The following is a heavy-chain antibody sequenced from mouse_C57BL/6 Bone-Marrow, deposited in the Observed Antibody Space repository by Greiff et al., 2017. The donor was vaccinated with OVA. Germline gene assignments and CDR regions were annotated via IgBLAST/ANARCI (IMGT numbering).Heavy chain of an antibody. CDR1: GYTFTSYW. Sequence: VQLQQPGAELVKPGASVKMSCKASGYTFTSYWITWVKQRPGQGLEWIGDIYPGSGGTNYNEKFKSKATLTVDKSSSTAYMQLSSLTSEDSAVYYFARSFCYSLYYFDYWGQGTTLTVSS. V-gene: IGHV1-55*01. J-gene: IGHJ2*01. CDR3: ARSFCYSLYYFDY. D-gene: IGHD2-12*01. CDR2: IYPGSGGT.